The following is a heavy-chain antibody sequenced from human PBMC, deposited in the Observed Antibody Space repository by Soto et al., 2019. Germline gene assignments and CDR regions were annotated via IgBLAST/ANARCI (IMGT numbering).Heavy chain of an antibody. CDR1: GGSITTNVYY. CDR2: ASYSWTT. J-gene: IGHJ4*02. V-gene: IGHV4-39*02. CDR3: ARLTEALSAIAPHY. D-gene: IGHD2-21*01. Sequence: QLQLQESGPGLVKPSETLSLTCTVSGGSITTNVYYWAWIRQPPGKGLEGIGSASYSWTTYYNPSFKGRVTISPDTSQNHFSLTLSSVTAADTALYYCARLTEALSAIAPHYWGQGTLVTVSS.